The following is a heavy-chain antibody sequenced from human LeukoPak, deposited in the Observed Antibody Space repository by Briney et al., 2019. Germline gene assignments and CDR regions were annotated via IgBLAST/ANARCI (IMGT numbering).Heavy chain of an antibody. CDR3: ARHPIFGGTNVYAFDY. D-gene: IGHD2-8*01. CDR2: IYYTGST. Sequence: SETLSLTCTVSGGSISSYYWTWVRQPPGKGLEYIGYIYYTGSTNSSPSLKSRVTISLDTSKNQFSLKLNSVTAADTAVYYCARHPIFGGTNVYAFDYWGQGTLVTVSS. CDR1: GGSISSYY. V-gene: IGHV4-59*08. J-gene: IGHJ4*02.